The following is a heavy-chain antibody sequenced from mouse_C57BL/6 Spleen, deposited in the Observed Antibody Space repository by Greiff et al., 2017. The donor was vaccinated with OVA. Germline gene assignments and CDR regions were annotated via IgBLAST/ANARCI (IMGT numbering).Heavy chain of an antibody. CDR1: GYTFTSYW. D-gene: IGHD2-4*01. V-gene: IGHV1-64*01. CDR2: IHPNSGST. J-gene: IGHJ4*01. Sequence: QVQLQQPGAELVKPGASVKLSCKASGYTFTSYWMHWVKQRPGQGLEWIGMIHPNSGSTNYNEKFKSKATLTVDKSSSTAYMQLSSLTSEDSAVYYCASYDYDGEAMDYWGQGTSVTVSS. CDR3: ASYDYDGEAMDY.